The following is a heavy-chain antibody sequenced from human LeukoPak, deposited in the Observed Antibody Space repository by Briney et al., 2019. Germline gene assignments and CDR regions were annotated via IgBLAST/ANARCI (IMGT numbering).Heavy chain of an antibody. CDR3: ARGPHIVVVPAAAFDP. CDR2: IYHSGST. J-gene: IGHJ5*02. D-gene: IGHD2-2*01. CDR1: GYSINSGYH. V-gene: IGHV4-38-2*02. Sequence: SETLSLTCIVSGYSINSGYHWGWIRQPPGKGLEWIGSIYHSGSTYYNPSLKSRATISIDTSKNQFSLKLSSVTAADTVVYYCARGPHIVVVPAAAFDPWGQGTLVTVSS.